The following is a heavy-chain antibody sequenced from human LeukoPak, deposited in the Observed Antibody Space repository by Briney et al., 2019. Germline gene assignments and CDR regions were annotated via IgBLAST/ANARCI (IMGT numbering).Heavy chain of an antibody. CDR3: TREDY. CDR2: INSNSGDT. J-gene: IGHJ4*02. Sequence: ASVKVSCMASGYTFTGYYLHWVRQAPGQGLEWMGWINSNSGDTNYAQKFQGRVTMTRDTSISTAYMELSRLKSDDTAVYYCTREDYWGQGTLVTVSS. V-gene: IGHV1-2*02. CDR1: GYTFTGYY.